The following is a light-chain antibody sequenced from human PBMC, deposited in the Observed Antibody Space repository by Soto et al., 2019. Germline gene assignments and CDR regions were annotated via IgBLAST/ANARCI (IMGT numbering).Light chain of an antibody. Sequence: EIVLTQSPGTLSLSPGERATLSCRASQSVTSSSLAWYQQKPGQAPRLLIYGASSRASGIPDRFSGSGSGTDFTLTISRLEPEDFAVYSCQQHSISPPAYTFGQGTKLEIQ. CDR1: QSVTSSS. J-gene: IGKJ2*01. CDR2: GAS. CDR3: QQHSISPPAYT. V-gene: IGKV3-20*01.